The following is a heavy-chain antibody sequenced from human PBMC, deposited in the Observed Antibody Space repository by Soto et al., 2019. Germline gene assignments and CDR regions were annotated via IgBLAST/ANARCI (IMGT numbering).Heavy chain of an antibody. CDR3: AQALVFTGGDGFDI. CDR1: GGSITTGGRY. J-gene: IGHJ3*02. CDR2: IYYSGNN. Sequence: QVRLQEWGPGLVKPSQTLSLKCSVSGGSITTGGRYWSWIRQLPGKGLEWIGDIYYSGNNYYHASLNSRVTISVEAAKNQFSLKLISVTAADTAVYYCAQALVFTGGDGFDIWGQGRLVTVSS. V-gene: IGHV4-31*02. D-gene: IGHD1-1*01.